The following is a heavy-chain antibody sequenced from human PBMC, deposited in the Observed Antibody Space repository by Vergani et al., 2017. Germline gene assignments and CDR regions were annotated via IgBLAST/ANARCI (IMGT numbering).Heavy chain of an antibody. D-gene: IGHD7-27*01. V-gene: IGHV1-2*02. CDR3: ARRLPNWGSRGFDY. Sequence: QVQLVQSGAEVKKPGSSVKVSCKASGGTFSSYAISWVRQAPGQGLEWMGWINPNSGGTNYAQKFQGRVTMTRDTSISTAYMELSRLRSDDTAVYYCARRLPNWGSRGFDYWGQGTLVTVSS. CDR1: GGTFSSYA. CDR2: INPNSGGT. J-gene: IGHJ4*02.